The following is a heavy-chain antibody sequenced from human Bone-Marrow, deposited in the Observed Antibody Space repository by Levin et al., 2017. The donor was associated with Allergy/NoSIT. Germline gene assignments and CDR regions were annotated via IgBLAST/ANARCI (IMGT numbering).Heavy chain of an antibody. Sequence: PSETLSLTCAVYGGSFSGYYWSWIRQPPGKGLEWIGEINHSGSTNYNPSLKSRVTISVDTSKNQFSLKLSSVTAADTAVYYCARGGPPRGAAAGYYYYYGMDVWGQGTTVTVSS. CDR3: ARGGPPRGAAAGYYYYYGMDV. J-gene: IGHJ6*02. CDR2: INHSGST. CDR1: GGSFSGYY. V-gene: IGHV4-34*01. D-gene: IGHD6-13*01.